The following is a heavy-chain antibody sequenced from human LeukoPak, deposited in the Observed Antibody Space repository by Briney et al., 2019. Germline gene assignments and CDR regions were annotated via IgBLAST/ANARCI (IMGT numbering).Heavy chain of an antibody. V-gene: IGHV3-74*01. Sequence: GGSLRLSCAASGFSVGGYWMHWVRQGPGMGLGWVSRINSDGSSISYADSVKGRFSISRDNAKNTLYLQMNSLRAEDTAEYYCTRGASGYGNFDYWGQGTLVTVSS. CDR1: GFSVGGYW. CDR3: TRGASGYGNFDY. CDR2: INSDGSSI. D-gene: IGHD5-12*01. J-gene: IGHJ4*02.